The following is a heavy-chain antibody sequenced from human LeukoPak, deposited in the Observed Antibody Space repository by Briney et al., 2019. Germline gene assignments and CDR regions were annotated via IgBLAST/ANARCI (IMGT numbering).Heavy chain of an antibody. V-gene: IGHV3-23*01. CDR2: ISGSVGST. Sequence: SRGSLRLSCAASGFTFTTYAMSWVRQAPGKGREWVSAISGSVGSTYYADSVKGRFTISRDNSKNTLYLQMNSLRAEDTAVYYCAKGYDESYCGGDCYFDYWGQGTLVTVSS. J-gene: IGHJ4*02. CDR3: AKGYDESYCGGDCYFDY. CDR1: GFTFTTYA. D-gene: IGHD2-21*01.